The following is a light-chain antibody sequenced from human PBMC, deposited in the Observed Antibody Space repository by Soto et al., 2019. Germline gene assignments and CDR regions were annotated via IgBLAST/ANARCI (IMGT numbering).Light chain of an antibody. CDR2: DAS. Sequence: DIPMTQSPSTLSASFGDTVTVTCRASQSVSVWLAWYQQKPGEAPKLLIYDASALPRGVPSRFSGSGSGTKFTLTIASLQPDDFATYYCQQYETFSGTFGPGTKVDIK. V-gene: IGKV1-5*01. CDR3: QQYETFSGT. CDR1: QSVSVW. J-gene: IGKJ1*01.